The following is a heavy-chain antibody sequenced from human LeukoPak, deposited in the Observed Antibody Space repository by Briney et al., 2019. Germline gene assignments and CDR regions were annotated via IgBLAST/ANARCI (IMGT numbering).Heavy chain of an antibody. V-gene: IGHV4-59*08. CDR1: GGSISSYY. CDR2: IYDSGNT. Sequence: SETLSLTCTVSGGSISSYYWSWIRQPPGKGLEWIGYIYDSGNTYYNPALKGRVTISVDTSKNQFSLKLSFVTAADTAVYDCARRNAAGPFRLEPWGQGTLVTVSS. CDR3: ARRNAAGPFRLEP. J-gene: IGHJ5*02. D-gene: IGHD5-12*01.